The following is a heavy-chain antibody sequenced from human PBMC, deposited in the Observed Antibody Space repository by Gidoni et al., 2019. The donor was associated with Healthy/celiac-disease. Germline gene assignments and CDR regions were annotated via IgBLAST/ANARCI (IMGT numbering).Heavy chain of an antibody. CDR2: ISWNSGSI. CDR1: GFTFDDYA. CDR3: AKDKGYCSGGSCYYYYGMDV. V-gene: IGHV3-9*01. Sequence: EVQLVESGGGLVQPGRSLRLSCAASGFTFDDYAMHWVRQAPGKGLVWVSGISWNSGSIGYADSVKGRFTISRDNAKNSLYLQMNSLRAEDTALYYCAKDKGYCSGGSCYYYYGMDVWGQGTTVTVSS. J-gene: IGHJ6*02. D-gene: IGHD2-15*01.